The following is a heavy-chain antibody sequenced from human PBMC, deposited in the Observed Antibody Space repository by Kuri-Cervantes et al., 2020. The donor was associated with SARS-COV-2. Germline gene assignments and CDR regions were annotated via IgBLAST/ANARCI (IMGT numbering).Heavy chain of an antibody. CDR3: ARELTGRPHYFDY. D-gene: IGHD6-6*01. V-gene: IGHV1-69*04. CDR1: GATLSNSI. J-gene: IGHJ4*02. Sequence: SVKVSCKASGATLSNSIINWVRQAPGQGLEWLGSVGPVLDLTKYARTFQGRLTITADTSTGTAYMEFRSLRSDDTAVYYCARELTGRPHYFDYWGQGTLVTVSS. CDR2: VGPVLDLT.